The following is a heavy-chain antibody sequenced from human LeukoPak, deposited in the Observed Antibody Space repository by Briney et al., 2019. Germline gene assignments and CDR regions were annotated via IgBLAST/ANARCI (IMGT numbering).Heavy chain of an antibody. J-gene: IGHJ4*02. CDR2: INPNSGAT. CDR3: ARDVRYSYGDNHYPDLGF. CDR1: GYTFTGYY. Sequence: ASVKVSCKASGYTFTGYYLFWVRQAPGQGLEWMGWINPNSGATKYAQNFQGRVTLTSDTSIRTTYMELSSLRSDDTAVYYCARDVRYSYGDNHYPDLGFWGQGTPVTVSS. D-gene: IGHD4/OR15-4a*01. V-gene: IGHV1-2*02.